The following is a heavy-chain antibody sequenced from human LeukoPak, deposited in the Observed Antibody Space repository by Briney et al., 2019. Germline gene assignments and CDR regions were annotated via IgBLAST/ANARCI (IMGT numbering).Heavy chain of an antibody. D-gene: IGHD1-26*01. Sequence: GGSLRLSCAASGFTFSNAWMRWVRQAPGKGLDWLGRIKSKTDGGTADYAAPVKGRFTISRDDSENTLYLQMNSLITEDTAVYYCSTERSSGTSSFDYWGQGALVTVSS. J-gene: IGHJ4*02. CDR1: GFTFSNAW. CDR2: IKSKTDGGTA. CDR3: STERSSGTSSFDY. V-gene: IGHV3-15*01.